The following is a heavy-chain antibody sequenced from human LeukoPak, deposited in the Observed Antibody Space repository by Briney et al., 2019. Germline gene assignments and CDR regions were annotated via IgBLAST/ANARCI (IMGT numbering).Heavy chain of an antibody. CDR3: ARDGYDFWSGYYQSWYYYYMDV. J-gene: IGHJ6*03. Sequence: GASVKVSCKASGYTFTGYYMHWVRQAPGQGLEWMGWINPNSGGTNYAQKFQGRITMTRDTSISTAYMEPSRLRSDDTAVYYCARDGYDFWSGYYQSWYYYYMDVWGKGTTVTVSS. D-gene: IGHD3-3*01. CDR2: INPNSGGT. V-gene: IGHV1-2*02. CDR1: GYTFTGYY.